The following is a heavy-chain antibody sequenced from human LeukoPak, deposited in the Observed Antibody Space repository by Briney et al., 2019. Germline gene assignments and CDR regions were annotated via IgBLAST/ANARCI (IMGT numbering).Heavy chain of an antibody. J-gene: IGHJ4*02. CDR2: IKQDGIEK. D-gene: IGHD3-9*01. CDR1: GFTLTTYW. Sequence: GGSLRLSCGASGFTLTTYWLGWVPGPTGRGVEGVAHIKQDGIEKYYVDSVKGRFTISRDNAKNSLYLQMNSLRDEDTAVYYCAREQEFDVLFDYWVRGTLV. CDR3: AREQEFDVLFDY. V-gene: IGHV3-7*01.